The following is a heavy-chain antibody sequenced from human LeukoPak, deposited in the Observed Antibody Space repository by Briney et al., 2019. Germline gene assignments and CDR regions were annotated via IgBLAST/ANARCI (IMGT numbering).Heavy chain of an antibody. V-gene: IGHV4-59*01. CDR3: ARTYYDFWSGYYTGSGGWFDP. Sequence: SETLSLTCTVSGGSISSYYWSWIRQPPGKGLEWIGYIYYSGSTNYNPSLKSRVTISVDTSKNQFSLKLSSVTAADTAVYYCARTYYDFWSGYYTGSGGWFDPWGQGTLVTVSS. D-gene: IGHD3-3*01. J-gene: IGHJ5*02. CDR2: IYYSGST. CDR1: GGSISSYY.